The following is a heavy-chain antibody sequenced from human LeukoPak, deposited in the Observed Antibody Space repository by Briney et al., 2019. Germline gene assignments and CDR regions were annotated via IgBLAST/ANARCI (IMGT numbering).Heavy chain of an antibody. CDR1: GGSFSGYY. CDR3: ARHDYWYSSSAFDP. CDR2: INHSGST. J-gene: IGHJ5*02. D-gene: IGHD6-13*01. V-gene: IGHV4-34*01. Sequence: PSETLSLTCAVYGGSFSGYYWSWIRQPPGKGLEWIGEINHSGSTNYNPSLKSRVTISVDTSKNQFSLKLSSVTAADTAVYYCARHDYWYSSSAFDPWGQGTLVTVSS.